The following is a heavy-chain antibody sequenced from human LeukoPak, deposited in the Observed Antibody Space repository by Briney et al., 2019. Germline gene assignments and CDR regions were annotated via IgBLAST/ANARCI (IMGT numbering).Heavy chain of an antibody. Sequence: PGGSLRLSCAVSGFTFSSYWMSWVRQAPGKGLEWVANINQDGSEKYYVDSVKGRFTISRDNAENSLYLQMNSLRAEDTALYYCARDPRGDYLRTGDHYGMDVWGQGTTVTVSS. J-gene: IGHJ6*02. D-gene: IGHD4-17*01. CDR3: ARDPRGDYLRTGDHYGMDV. V-gene: IGHV3-7*03. CDR1: GFTFSSYW. CDR2: INQDGSEK.